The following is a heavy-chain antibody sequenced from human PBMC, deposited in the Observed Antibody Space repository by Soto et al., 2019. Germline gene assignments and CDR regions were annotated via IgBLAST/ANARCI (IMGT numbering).Heavy chain of an antibody. J-gene: IGHJ5*02. CDR2: ISAGGGNT. V-gene: IGHV3-23*02. CDR1: GFSFSTYA. Sequence: EVQLLESGGGLVQPGGALRLSCAASGFSFSTYAMSWVRQAPGKGLEWVSGISAGGGNTYYEDSVRGRFTISRDNSKNTVDLQISSLSAEDTALYYCAKHSEYQLLSWLDPWGLGTLVTVSS. CDR3: AKHSEYQLLSWLDP. D-gene: IGHD2-2*01.